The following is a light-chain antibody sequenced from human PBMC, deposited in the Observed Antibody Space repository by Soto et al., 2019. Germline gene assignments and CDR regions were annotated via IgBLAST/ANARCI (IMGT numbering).Light chain of an antibody. Sequence: QSVLTQPASVSGSPGQSTTISCSGTSSDVGAYNYVSWYQQHPGKAPRVMIYDVSNRPSGVSNRFSGSKSGNTATLTISGLQAEDEADYYCSSYTSDNTYVFATGTKLTV. CDR2: DVS. CDR3: SSYTSDNTYV. V-gene: IGLV2-14*01. CDR1: SSDVGAYNY. J-gene: IGLJ1*01.